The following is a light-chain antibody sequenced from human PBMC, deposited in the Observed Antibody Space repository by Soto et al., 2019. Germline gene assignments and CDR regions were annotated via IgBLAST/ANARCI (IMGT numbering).Light chain of an antibody. J-gene: IGKJ3*01. CDR3: QQRSTWPPFS. V-gene: IGKV1-9*01. CDR1: QGISSY. CDR2: AAS. Sequence: DIQLTQSPSFLSASVGDRVTITCRSSQGISSYLAWYQQKPGKAPKLLIYAASTLQSGVPSRFSGSGSGTEFTLTISSLQPEDFSVYYCQQRSTWPPFSFGPGTKVDIK.